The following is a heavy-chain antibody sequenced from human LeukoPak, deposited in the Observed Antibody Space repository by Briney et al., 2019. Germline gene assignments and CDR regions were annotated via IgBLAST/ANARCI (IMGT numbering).Heavy chain of an antibody. V-gene: IGHV3-23*01. Sequence: PGGSLRLSCAASGFTFSSYAMSWVRQAPGKGLEWVSAISGSGGSTCCADSVKGRFTISRDNSKNTLYLQMNSLRAEDTAVYYCAKVEAAMAEPHFDYWGQGTLVTVSS. J-gene: IGHJ4*02. CDR2: ISGSGGST. CDR1: GFTFSSYA. D-gene: IGHD5-18*01. CDR3: AKVEAAMAEPHFDY.